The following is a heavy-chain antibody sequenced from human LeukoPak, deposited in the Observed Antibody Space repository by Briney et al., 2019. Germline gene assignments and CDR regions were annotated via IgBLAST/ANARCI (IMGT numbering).Heavy chain of an antibody. CDR3: AREWETLDD. J-gene: IGHJ4*02. V-gene: IGHV3-74*01. CDR1: GFTFSRYW. CDR2: INTDGSGT. Sequence: SGGSLRPSCAASGFTFSRYWMHWVRQAPGKGLVWVSRINTDGSGTSYADSVKGRFTISRDNAKNTLYLQMNSLRAEDTAVYYCAREWETLDDWGQGTLVTVSS. D-gene: IGHD1-26*01.